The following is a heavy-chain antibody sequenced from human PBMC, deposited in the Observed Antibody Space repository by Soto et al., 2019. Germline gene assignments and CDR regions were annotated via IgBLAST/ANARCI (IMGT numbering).Heavy chain of an antibody. V-gene: IGHV3-23*01. CDR1: GFKFSNYA. D-gene: IGHD3-16*01. J-gene: IGHJ4*02. Sequence: GGSLRLSCAASGFKFSNYAMSWVRQAPGKWLEWVSLISATGGGTYYADSVKGRFTISRDNSHNTLYLQVHSLTAEDTAVYYCAKDRRAGGNSAFYFDFWGQGXQVTVYS. CDR2: ISATGGGT. CDR3: AKDRRAGGNSAFYFDF.